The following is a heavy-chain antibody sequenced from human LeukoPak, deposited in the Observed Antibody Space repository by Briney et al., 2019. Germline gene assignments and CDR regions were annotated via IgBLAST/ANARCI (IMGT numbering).Heavy chain of an antibody. CDR3: ARDTGGPNWFDP. J-gene: IGHJ5*02. D-gene: IGHD2-8*02. Sequence: GGSLTLSCAASGFTFSSYSMNWVRQAPGKGLEWVSSISSSSSYIYYADSVKGRFTISRDNAKNSLYLQMNSLRAEDTAVYYCARDTGGPNWFDPWGQGTLVTVSS. CDR1: GFTFSSYS. V-gene: IGHV3-21*01. CDR2: ISSSSSYI.